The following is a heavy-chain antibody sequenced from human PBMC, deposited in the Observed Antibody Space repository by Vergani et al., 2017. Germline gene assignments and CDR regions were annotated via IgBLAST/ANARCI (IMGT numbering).Heavy chain of an antibody. CDR1: GYTFTGYY. CDR2: INPNSGGT. D-gene: IGHD4-11*01. Sequence: QVQLVQSGAEVKKPGASVKVSCKASGYTFTGYYMHWVRQAPGQGLEWMGWINPNSGGTNYAQKLQVRVPMTTDTSTSPAYMELRSLRSDDTAVYYCARDHGPTTAYYYGMDVWGQGTTVTVSS. V-gene: IGHV1-2*02. J-gene: IGHJ6*02. CDR3: ARDHGPTTAYYYGMDV.